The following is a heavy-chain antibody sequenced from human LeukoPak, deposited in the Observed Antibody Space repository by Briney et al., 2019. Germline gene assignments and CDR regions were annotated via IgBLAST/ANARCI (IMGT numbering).Heavy chain of an antibody. D-gene: IGHD1-26*01. CDR1: NSYI. CDR2: ILPIVGTA. V-gene: IGHV1-69*13. Sequence: SVKVSCKINSYIITWVRQAPGQGLEWMGGILPIVGTADYAQKFQGRVTITADESTTTVYMELSSLRSEDTAVYYCARSRVYSGSYWNYWGQGTLVTVSS. CDR3: ARSRVYSGSYWNY. J-gene: IGHJ4*02.